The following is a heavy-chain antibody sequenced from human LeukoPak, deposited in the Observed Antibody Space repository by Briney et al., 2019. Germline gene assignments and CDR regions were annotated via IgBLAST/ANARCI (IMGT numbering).Heavy chain of an antibody. CDR1: GFTFSSYA. Sequence: GGSLRLSCAASGFTFSSYAMSWVRQAPGKGLEWVSAISGSGGSTYYADSVKGRITISRDNSKNTLYLQMNSLRAEDTAVYYCAKSSGSSGYYYFDYWGQGTLVTVSS. V-gene: IGHV3-23*01. J-gene: IGHJ4*02. CDR3: AKSSGSSGYYYFDY. CDR2: ISGSGGST. D-gene: IGHD3-22*01.